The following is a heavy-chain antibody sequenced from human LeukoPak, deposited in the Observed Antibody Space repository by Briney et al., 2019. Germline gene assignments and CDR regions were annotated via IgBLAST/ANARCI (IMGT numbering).Heavy chain of an antibody. CDR1: AFIFSGHW. D-gene: IGHD6-13*01. J-gene: IGHJ4*02. V-gene: IGHV3-7*03. CDR3: ARVGGQQLVREDY. Sequence: GGSLRLSCEGSAFIFSGHWMNWVRQTPGKGLEWVASIKEDGSERQYVDSVKGRFSISRDNTKGSLFLQLNSLRAEDTAVYYCARVGGQQLVREDYWGQGTLVTVSS. CDR2: IKEDGSER.